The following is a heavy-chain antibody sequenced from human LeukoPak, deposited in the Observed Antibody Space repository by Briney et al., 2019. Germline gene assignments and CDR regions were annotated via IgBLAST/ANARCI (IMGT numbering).Heavy chain of an antibody. J-gene: IGHJ4*02. Sequence: SETLSLTCTVSGGSISSGDYYWSWIRQPPGKGLEWIGYIYYSGSTYYNPSLKSRVTISVDTSKNQFSLKLSSVTAADTAVYYCARETSRVTRGWGDYWGQGTLVTVSS. CDR1: GGSISSGDYY. CDR2: IYYSGST. V-gene: IGHV4-30-4*08. CDR3: ARETSRVTRGWGDY. D-gene: IGHD3-16*01.